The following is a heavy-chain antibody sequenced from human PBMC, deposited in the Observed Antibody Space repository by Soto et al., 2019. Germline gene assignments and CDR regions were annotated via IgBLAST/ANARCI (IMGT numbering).Heavy chain of an antibody. D-gene: IGHD1-20*01. Sequence: VQLVQSGAEMKKPGSSVRVSCKASGGSFNGYFITWVRQAPGQGLEWVGRVIPMHGSENQARKFRDRITLTADTLTNTAFLDLSILQSEDTAVYYCATGITTSGYRRYMDVWGKGNKVNVSS. CDR3: ATGITTSGYRRYMDV. V-gene: IGHV1-69*08. J-gene: IGHJ6*03. CDR1: GGSFNGYF. CDR2: VIPMHGSE.